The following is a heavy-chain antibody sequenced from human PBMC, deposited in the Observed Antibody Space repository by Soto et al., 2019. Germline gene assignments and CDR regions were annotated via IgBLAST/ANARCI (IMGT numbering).Heavy chain of an antibody. D-gene: IGHD5-12*01. CDR1: GFTFSSYS. CDR2: ISTSSSTI. J-gene: IGHJ4*02. V-gene: IGHV3-48*02. CDR3: ARGTATIYD. Sequence: PGGSLRLSCAASGFTFSSYSMNWVRQAPGKGLERISYISTSSSTIYYADSVKGRFTISRDNARNSLYLQMNSLRDEDTAVYYCARGTATIYDWGQGTLVTVSS.